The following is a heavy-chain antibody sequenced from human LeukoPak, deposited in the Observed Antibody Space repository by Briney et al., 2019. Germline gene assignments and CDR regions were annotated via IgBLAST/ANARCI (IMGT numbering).Heavy chain of an antibody. J-gene: IGHJ4*02. D-gene: IGHD1-14*01. CDR2: ISTYNGNS. CDR1: GYNFINCG. V-gene: IGHV1-18*01. CDR3: ARVARTAVGIRYYFDE. Sequence: GAPVKVSCKASGYNFINCGISWVRQAPGQGLDWMGWISTYNGNSIYAQKFQGRVTMTTDTSTSTGYMDLRSLTSDDTAVYYCARVARTAVGIRYYFDEWGQGTLVSVSS.